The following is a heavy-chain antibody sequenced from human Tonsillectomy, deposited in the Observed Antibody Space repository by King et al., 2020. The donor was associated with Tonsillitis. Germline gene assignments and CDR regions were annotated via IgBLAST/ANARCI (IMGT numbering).Heavy chain of an antibody. D-gene: IGHD6-6*01. CDR2: IWYDGDNK. CDR3: ARDRQGFSSSGFDY. J-gene: IGHJ4*02. Sequence: QLVQSGGGVAQPGRSLRLSCAASEFSFSNYGMHWVRQAPGKGLEWVAVIWYDGDNKYYADSAKGLFTFSRDNAKKMLYLKVNSLRGEDTAVYYCARDRQGFSSSGFDYWGQGTLVTVSS. V-gene: IGHV3-33*01. CDR1: EFSFSNYG.